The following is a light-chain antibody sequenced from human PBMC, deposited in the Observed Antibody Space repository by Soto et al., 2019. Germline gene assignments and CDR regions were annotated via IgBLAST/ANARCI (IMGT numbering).Light chain of an antibody. CDR1: SSNIGAIYD. J-gene: IGLJ3*02. CDR2: GNN. Sequence: QSVLTQPPSVSGAPGQRVTISCTGSSSNIGAIYDVHWYQHLPGTAPRLLIYGNNNRPSGVPDRFSGSKSGTSASLAITGLQAEDEADYYCQSYDSSLSGSVFGGGTKLTVL. CDR3: QSYDSSLSGSV. V-gene: IGLV1-40*01.